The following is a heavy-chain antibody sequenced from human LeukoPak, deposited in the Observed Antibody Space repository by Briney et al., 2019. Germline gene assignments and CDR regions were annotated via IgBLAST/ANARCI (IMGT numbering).Heavy chain of an antibody. V-gene: IGHV1-69*13. Sequence: GASVKVSCKTSNYTFINFGISWVRQAPGQGLEWMGGIIPIFGIPDSAQKFQGRLSITAYESTTTAYMELSSLRSDDTAIYYCGLSGNYYYYYMDVWGKGTTVTISS. D-gene: IGHD6-25*01. CDR2: IIPIFGIP. CDR1: NYTFINFG. CDR3: GLSGNYYYYYMDV. J-gene: IGHJ6*03.